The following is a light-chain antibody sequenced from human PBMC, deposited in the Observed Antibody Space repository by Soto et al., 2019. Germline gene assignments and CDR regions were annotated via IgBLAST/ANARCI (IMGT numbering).Light chain of an antibody. CDR2: RNS. Sequence: QSVLTQPPSASEAPGQRVTISCSGSSTNIGSNYVYWYQQLPGTAPKLLIYRNSQRPSGVPDRFSGSKSGTSASLAISGLRSEDEADYYCAAWDDSLSGFVFGSGTKLTVL. J-gene: IGLJ1*01. CDR3: AAWDDSLSGFV. V-gene: IGLV1-47*01. CDR1: STNIGSNY.